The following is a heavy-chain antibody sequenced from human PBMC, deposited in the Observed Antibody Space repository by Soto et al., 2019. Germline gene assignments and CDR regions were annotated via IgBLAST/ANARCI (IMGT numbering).Heavy chain of an antibody. J-gene: IGHJ4*02. CDR3: ARGNYGASFFDY. CDR2: IYYSGST. V-gene: IGHV4-30-4*01. D-gene: IGHD4-17*01. Sequence: SETLSLTCTVSGGSISSGDYYWSWIRQPPGKGLEWIGYIYYSGSTYYNPSLKSRVTISVDTSKNQFSLKLSSVTAADTAVYYCARGNYGASFFDYWGQGTLVTVSS. CDR1: GGSISSGDYY.